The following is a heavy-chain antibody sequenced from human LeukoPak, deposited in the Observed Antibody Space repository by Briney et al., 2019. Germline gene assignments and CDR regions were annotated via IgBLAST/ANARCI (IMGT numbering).Heavy chain of an antibody. V-gene: IGHV4-61*02. D-gene: IGHD3-10*01. CDR2: IYTSGST. CDR3: ARDNSYYYGSGGEDY. CDR1: GGSISSGSYY. J-gene: IGHJ4*02. Sequence: SETLSLTCTVSGGSISSGSYYWSWIRQPAGKGLEWIGRIYTSGSTNYNPSLKSRVTISVDTSKNQFSLKLSSVTAADTAVYYCARDNSYYYGSGGEDYWGQGTLVTVSS.